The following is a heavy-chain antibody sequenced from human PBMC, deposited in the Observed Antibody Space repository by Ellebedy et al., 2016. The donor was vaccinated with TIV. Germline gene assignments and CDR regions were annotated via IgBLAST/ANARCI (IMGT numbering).Heavy chain of an antibody. V-gene: IGHV3-74*01. CDR3: ATGRLVLDY. CDR1: GFTFSSYR. CDR2: INSDGSST. D-gene: IGHD6-6*01. Sequence: HTGGSLRLSXAASGFTFSSYRMHWVRQAPGKGLVWVSRINSDGSSTSYADSVKGRFTISRDNAKNTLYLQMNSLRAEDTAVYYCATGRLVLDYWGQGTLVTGSS. J-gene: IGHJ4*02.